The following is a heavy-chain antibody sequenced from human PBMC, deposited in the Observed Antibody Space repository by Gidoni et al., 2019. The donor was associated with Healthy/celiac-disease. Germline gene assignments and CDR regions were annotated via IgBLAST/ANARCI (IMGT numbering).Heavy chain of an antibody. CDR2: INHSGST. V-gene: IGHV4-34*01. CDR3: ARGGRYNWNYGHYYYYMDV. CDR1: GGSFSGYY. D-gene: IGHD1-7*01. J-gene: IGHJ6*03. Sequence: QVQLQQWGAGLLKPSETLSLTCAVYGGSFSGYYWSWIRQPPGKGLEWIGEINHSGSTNYNPSLKRRVTISVDTSKNQFSLKLSSVTAADTAVYYCARGGRYNWNYGHYYYYMDVWGKGTTVTVSS.